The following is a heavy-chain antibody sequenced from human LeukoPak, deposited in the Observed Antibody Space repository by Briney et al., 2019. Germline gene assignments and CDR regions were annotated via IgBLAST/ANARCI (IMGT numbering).Heavy chain of an antibody. Sequence: ASVKVSCKTSEYRFSDYYMHWVRQAPGQGLERMGGVNSNSGGTHYAQKFEGRVTMTRDTSISTAYMEVDRLRSDDTAVYFCARGLAPAGTFGNGAFDIWGQGTMVTVSS. CDR2: VNSNSGGT. CDR3: ARGLAPAGTFGNGAFDI. J-gene: IGHJ3*02. D-gene: IGHD6-13*01. V-gene: IGHV1-2*02. CDR1: EYRFSDYY.